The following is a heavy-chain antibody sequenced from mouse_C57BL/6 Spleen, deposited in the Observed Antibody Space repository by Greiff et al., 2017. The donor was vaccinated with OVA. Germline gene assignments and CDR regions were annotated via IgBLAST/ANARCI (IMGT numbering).Heavy chain of an antibody. Sequence: QVQLQQPGAELVRPGSSVKLSCKASGYTFTSYWMDWVKQRPGQGLEWIGNIYPSDSETHYNQKFKDKATLTVDKSSSTAYKQISCLTSEDSAVYYSARREGVYYGSSDLLDYWGQGTTLTVSS. CDR2: IYPSDSET. J-gene: IGHJ2*01. CDR3: ARREGVYYGSSDLLDY. CDR1: GYTFTSYW. V-gene: IGHV1-61*01. D-gene: IGHD1-1*01.